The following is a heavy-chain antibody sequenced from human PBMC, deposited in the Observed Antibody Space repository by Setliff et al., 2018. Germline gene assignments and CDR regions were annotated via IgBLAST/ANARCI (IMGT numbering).Heavy chain of an antibody. Sequence: PSETLSLTCTVSGGSISSGGYYWSWIRQHPGKGLEWIGYIYYSGSTHFNPSLKSRVAISVDTSKNLLSLRVNSVTATDTAVYYCARPLEESFGGVRDSDAFDVWGQGTMVTVSS. V-gene: IGHV4-31*03. CDR1: GGSISSGGYY. J-gene: IGHJ3*01. CDR2: IYYSGST. CDR3: ARPLEESFGGVRDSDAFDV. D-gene: IGHD3-16*01.